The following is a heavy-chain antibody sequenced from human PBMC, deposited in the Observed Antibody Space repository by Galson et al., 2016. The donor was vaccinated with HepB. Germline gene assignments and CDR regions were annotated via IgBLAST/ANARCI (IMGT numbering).Heavy chain of an antibody. CDR3: ARGYNWNSVMDV. Sequence: CAISGDSVSSNSAAWNWIRQSPSRGLAWLGRTFYSSNWYNDYAVSVKSRISIKPDTSKNQFSLHLNSVTPEDTAVYYCARGYNWNSVMDVGGQGTTVTVSS. D-gene: IGHD1-1*01. CDR2: TFYSSNWYN. J-gene: IGHJ6*01. V-gene: IGHV6-1*01. CDR1: GDSVSSNSAA.